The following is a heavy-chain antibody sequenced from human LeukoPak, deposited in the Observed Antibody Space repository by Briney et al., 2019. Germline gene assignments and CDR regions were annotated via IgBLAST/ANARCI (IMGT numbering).Heavy chain of an antibody. J-gene: IGHJ4*02. CDR1: GFTFTNYA. CDR3: AKDRTYHSDFSAYYFSPPLQHY. CDR2: IFGSSGST. Sequence: PGGSLRLSRVASGFTFTNYAMTWVRQAPGEGLQWVSSIFGSSGSTYYADSVKGRVTISRDNSKNMVYLQMNGLRAEDTAVYYCAKDRTYHSDFSAYYFSPPLQHYWGQGTLVTVSS. V-gene: IGHV3-23*01. D-gene: IGHD3-22*01.